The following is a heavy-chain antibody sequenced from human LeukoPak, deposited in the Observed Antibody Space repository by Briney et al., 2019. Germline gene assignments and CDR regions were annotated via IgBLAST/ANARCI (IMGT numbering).Heavy chain of an antibody. CDR2: ISGSGGST. D-gene: IGHD3-3*01. Sequence: GGSLRLSCAASGFTFSSYAMSWVRQAPGKGLEWVSAISGSGGSTYYADSVKGRFTISRDNSKNTLYLQMNSLRAEDTAVYYCAKGGTFLADYDFWIGYFHLPFDYGGQGTLVTVSS. J-gene: IGHJ4*02. V-gene: IGHV3-23*01. CDR3: AKGGTFLADYDFWIGYFHLPFDY. CDR1: GFTFSSYA.